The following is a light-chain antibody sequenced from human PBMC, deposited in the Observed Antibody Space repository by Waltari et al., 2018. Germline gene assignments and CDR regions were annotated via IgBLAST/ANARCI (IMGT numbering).Light chain of an antibody. CDR2: WAS. V-gene: IGKV4-1*01. CDR1: QTVLYVDNNNY. CDR3: QQYFGTPVT. J-gene: IGKJ2*01. Sequence: DFVMTQSPDSLAVSLGEKATVNCKSSQTVLYVDNNNYLAWYQQKPGQPPKLLIDWASNRQSGVPDRFIGSGSGTDFTLTISSLQPEDVAIYYCQQYFGTPVTFGQGTKLEIK.